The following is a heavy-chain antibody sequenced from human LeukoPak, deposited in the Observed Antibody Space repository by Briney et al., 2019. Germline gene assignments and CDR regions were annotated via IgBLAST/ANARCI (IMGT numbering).Heavy chain of an antibody. V-gene: IGHV4-39*06. J-gene: IGHJ2*01. D-gene: IGHD3-22*01. CDR1: GGSISNSSYY. CDR2: IYYSGST. Sequence: SETLSLTCSVSGGSISNSSYYWGWIRQPPGKGLEWIGSIYYSGSTYYNPSLKSRVTISVDTSKNQFPLKLSSVTAADTAVYYCARRSPNYYDSSGYEPRYWYFDLWGRGTLVTVSS. CDR3: ARRSPNYYDSSGYEPRYWYFDL.